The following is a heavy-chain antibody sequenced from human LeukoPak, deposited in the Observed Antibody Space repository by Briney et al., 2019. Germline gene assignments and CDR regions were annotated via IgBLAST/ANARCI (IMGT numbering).Heavy chain of an antibody. CDR2: IHSTGDT. J-gene: IGHJ2*01. Sequence: SETLSLTCTVSGGSMSGYYWSWIRQPPGKGPELIGYIHSTGDTGYNPSLKSRVTISVDTSKNQFSLGLRSVTTADTAVYYCARGGWSIDFWGRGTLVTVSS. CDR3: ARGGWSIDF. CDR1: GGSMSGYY. V-gene: IGHV4-59*01. D-gene: IGHD2-15*01.